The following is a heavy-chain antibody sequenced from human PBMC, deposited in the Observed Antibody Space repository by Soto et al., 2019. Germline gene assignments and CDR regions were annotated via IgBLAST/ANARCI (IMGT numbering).Heavy chain of an antibody. Sequence: GGSLRLSCAASGFTFDDYAMHWVRQAPGKGLEWVSGISWNSGSIGYADSVKGRFTISKDNAKNSLYLQMNSLRAEDTALYYCAKDSRSNRGVITTFDYWGQGTLVTVSS. D-gene: IGHD3-10*01. CDR1: GFTFDDYA. J-gene: IGHJ4*02. V-gene: IGHV3-9*01. CDR2: ISWNSGSI. CDR3: AKDSRSNRGVITTFDY.